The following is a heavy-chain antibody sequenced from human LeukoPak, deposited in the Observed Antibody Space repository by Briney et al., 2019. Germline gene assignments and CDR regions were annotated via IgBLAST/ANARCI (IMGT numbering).Heavy chain of an antibody. V-gene: IGHV3-20*04. D-gene: IGHD6-19*01. CDR2: INWNGGTT. CDR3: ARDGHSSGWSSFDY. CDR1: GFTFNDYV. Sequence: GGSLRLSCAASGFTFNDYVMSWLRKAPGKGLELVSSINWNGGTTDYADSVKGRFTISRDNAKHSLYLQMNSLRAEDTALYYCARDGHSSGWSSFDYWGQGTLVTVSS. J-gene: IGHJ4*02.